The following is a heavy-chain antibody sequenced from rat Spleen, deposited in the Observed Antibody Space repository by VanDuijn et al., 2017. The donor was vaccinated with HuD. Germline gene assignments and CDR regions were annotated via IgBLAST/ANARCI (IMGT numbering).Heavy chain of an antibody. CDR1: GFIFNNYY. CDR2: ISPAGSNT. Sequence: EVQLVESDGGLVQPGRSLKLSCAASGFIFNNYYMVWVRQAPTKGLEWVAYISPAGSNTFYRDTVKGRFTISRDNAKSALYLKIDSLRSEDTATYYCARQSILFETMMVVITSYYFDFWGPGTMVTVSS. D-gene: IGHD1-12*02. V-gene: IGHV5-25*01. CDR3: ARQSILFETMMVVITSYYFDF. J-gene: IGHJ1*01.